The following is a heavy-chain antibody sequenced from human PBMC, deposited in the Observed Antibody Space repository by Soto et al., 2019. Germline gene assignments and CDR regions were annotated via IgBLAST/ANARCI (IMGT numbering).Heavy chain of an antibody. Sequence: SETLSLTCTVSGGSISSYYWSWIRQPPGKGLEWIGYIYYSGSTNYNPSLKSRVTISVDTSKNQFSLKLSSVTAADTAVYYCARHSAIYGSGSYLMFDPWGQGTLVTVSS. V-gene: IGHV4-59*08. CDR2: IYYSGST. CDR1: GGSISSYY. D-gene: IGHD3-10*01. J-gene: IGHJ5*02. CDR3: ARHSAIYGSGSYLMFDP.